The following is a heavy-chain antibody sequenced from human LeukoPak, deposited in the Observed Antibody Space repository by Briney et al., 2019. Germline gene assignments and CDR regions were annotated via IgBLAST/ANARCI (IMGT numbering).Heavy chain of an antibody. Sequence: PGGSLRLSCAASRFTFSSYGMHWVRQAPGKGLEWVAVIWYDGSNKYYADSVKGRFTISRDNSKNTLYLQMNSLRAEDTAVYYCARDGKVVPAASDYWGQGTLVTVSS. CDR1: RFTFSSYG. CDR2: IWYDGSNK. D-gene: IGHD2-2*01. CDR3: ARDGKVVPAASDY. V-gene: IGHV3-33*01. J-gene: IGHJ4*02.